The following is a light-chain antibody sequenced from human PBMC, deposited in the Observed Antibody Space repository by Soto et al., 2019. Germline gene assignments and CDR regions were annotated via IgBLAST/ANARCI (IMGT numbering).Light chain of an antibody. J-gene: IGKJ3*01. CDR2: GAS. Sequence: IQLTQSPSSLSASVGDRVTISCRASQGIANCLAWYQQKPGKAPKLLIYGASTLQSGVPSRFSGSGSGTDFTLNISSLQPEDFATYYCQQLNSFPIPFGPGPKVDIK. CDR3: QQLNSFPIP. V-gene: IGKV1-9*01. CDR1: QGIANC.